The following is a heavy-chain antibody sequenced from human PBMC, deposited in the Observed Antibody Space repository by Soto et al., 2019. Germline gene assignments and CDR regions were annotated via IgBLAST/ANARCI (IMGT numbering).Heavy chain of an antibody. Sequence: GGSLRLSCAASGFTFSSYDMHWVRQATGKGLEWVSAIGTAGDTYYPGSVKGRFTISRENAKNSLYLQMNSLRAEDTAVYYCARMSVVPAASFDYWGQGTLVTVSS. V-gene: IGHV3-13*01. D-gene: IGHD2-15*01. CDR2: IGTAGDT. CDR1: GFTFSSYD. J-gene: IGHJ4*02. CDR3: ARMSVVPAASFDY.